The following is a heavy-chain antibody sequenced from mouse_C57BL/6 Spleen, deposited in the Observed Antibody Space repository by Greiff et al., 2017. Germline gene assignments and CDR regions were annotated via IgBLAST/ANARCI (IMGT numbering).Heavy chain of an antibody. D-gene: IGHD1-1*01. J-gene: IGHJ3*01. CDR2: ISDGGSYT. CDR1: GFTFSSYA. Sequence: EVNVVESGGGLVKPGGSLKLSCAASGFTFSSYAMSWVRQTPEKRLEWVATISDGGSYTYYPDNVKGRFTISRDNAKNNLYLQMSHLKSEDTAMYYCARGYYGSSWGFADWGQGTLVTVSA. CDR3: ARGYYGSSWGFAD. V-gene: IGHV5-4*03.